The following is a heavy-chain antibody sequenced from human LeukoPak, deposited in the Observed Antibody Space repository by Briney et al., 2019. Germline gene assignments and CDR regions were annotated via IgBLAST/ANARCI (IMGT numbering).Heavy chain of an antibody. CDR1: GYTFTGYY. CDR3: ARGRGYSTYWYFDY. V-gene: IGHV1-2*02. CDR2: ITPNSGGT. J-gene: IGHJ4*02. Sequence: ASVKVSCKASGYTFTGYYMHWVRQAPGQGLEWMGWITPNSGGTNYAQRFQGRVTMTRDTSINTAYMELSRLTSDDTAVYYCARGRGYSTYWYFDYWGQGTLVTVPS. D-gene: IGHD6-13*01.